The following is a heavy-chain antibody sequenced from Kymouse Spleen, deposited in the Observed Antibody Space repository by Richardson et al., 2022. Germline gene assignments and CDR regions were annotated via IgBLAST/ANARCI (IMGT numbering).Heavy chain of an antibody. CDR2: IKQDGSEK. CDR3: ARVRITIFGVVTDYYYYGMDV. D-gene: IGHD3-3*01. CDR1: GFTFSSYW. V-gene: IGHV3-7*01. Sequence: EVQLVESGGGLVQPGGSLRLSCAASGFTFSSYWMSWVRQAPGKGLEWVANIKQDGSEKYYVDSVKGRFTISRDNAKNSLYLQMNSLRAEDTAVYYCARVRITIFGVVTDYYYYGMDVWGQGTTVTVSS. J-gene: IGHJ6*02.